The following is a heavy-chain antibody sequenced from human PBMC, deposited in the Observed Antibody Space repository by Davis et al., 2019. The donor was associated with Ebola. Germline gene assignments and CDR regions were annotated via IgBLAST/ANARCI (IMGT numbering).Heavy chain of an antibody. CDR3: AAEDYNDGTCCSFDY. V-gene: IGHV1-58*01. D-gene: IGHD2-15*01. CDR1: GFRFTNSA. CDR2: IIVASGNT. J-gene: IGHJ4*02. Sequence: LVKVSCKTSGFRFTNSAVQWVRQAPGERLEWIGWIIVASGNTKYAQNLQGRLTITTDTSTGTAYMELSSLTTEDTAVYYCAAEDYNDGTCCSFDYWGQGTLVTVSS.